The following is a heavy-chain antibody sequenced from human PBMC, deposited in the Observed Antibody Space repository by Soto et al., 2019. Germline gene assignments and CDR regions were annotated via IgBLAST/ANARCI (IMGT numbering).Heavy chain of an antibody. CDR1: GFTFTNAW. Sequence: VQLVESGGGLVKPGGSLGLSCAGSGFTFTNAWMTWVRQAPGKGLEWVGRIKSKTDGGTTDYAAPVKGRFIISRDDSKNTLYLQMNSLKTEDTAVYYCTTEWVIAVTGTKVDYWGQGTLVTVSS. CDR2: IKSKTDGGTT. CDR3: TTEWVIAVTGTKVDY. J-gene: IGHJ4*02. V-gene: IGHV3-15*01. D-gene: IGHD6-19*01.